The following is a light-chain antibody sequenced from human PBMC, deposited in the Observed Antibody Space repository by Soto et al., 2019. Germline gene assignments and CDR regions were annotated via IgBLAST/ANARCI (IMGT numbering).Light chain of an antibody. CDR3: QQRHMWPIT. CDR2: DAY. J-gene: IGKJ5*01. V-gene: IGKV3-11*01. Sequence: EVVRTPSPVTLSLSPGERATLSFRASRRCRGLLAGYQQKHGQAPRILIYDAYNRAAGIPPRCSGSGSGTDVTLTISSLEPEDSAVYYCQQRHMWPITFGQGTRLEI. CDR1: RRCRGL.